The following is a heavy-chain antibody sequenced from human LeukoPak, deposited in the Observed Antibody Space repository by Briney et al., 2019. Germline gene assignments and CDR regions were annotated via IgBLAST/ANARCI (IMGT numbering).Heavy chain of an antibody. V-gene: IGHV3-23*01. CDR1: GFTFSSYA. J-gene: IGHJ1*01. CDR3: AKGEYSSSWYAEYFQH. CDR2: ISASGGGT. D-gene: IGHD6-13*01. Sequence: GGSLRLSCAASGFTFSSYAMSWVRQAPGKGLEWVSGISASGGGTYYADSVKGRFTISRDNSKNTLYLQMNSLRAEDTAVYHCAKGEYSSSWYAEYFQHWGQGTLVTVSS.